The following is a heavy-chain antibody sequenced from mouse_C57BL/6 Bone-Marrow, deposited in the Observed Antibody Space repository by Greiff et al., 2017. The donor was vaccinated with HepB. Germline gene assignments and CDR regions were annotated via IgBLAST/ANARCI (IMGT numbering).Heavy chain of an antibody. D-gene: IGHD2-4*01. J-gene: IGHJ4*01. Sequence: EVMLVESGGGLVQPGESLKLSCESNEYEFPSHDMSWVRKTPEKRLELVAAINSDGGSTYYPDTMERRFIISRDNTKKTLYLQMSSLRSEDTALYYCARGGYYDYDGAMDYWGQGTSVTVSS. V-gene: IGHV5-2*01. CDR2: INSDGGST. CDR1: EYEFPSHD. CDR3: ARGGYYDYDGAMDY.